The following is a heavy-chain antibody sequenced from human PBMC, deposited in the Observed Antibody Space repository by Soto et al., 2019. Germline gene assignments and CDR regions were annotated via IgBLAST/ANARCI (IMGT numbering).Heavy chain of an antibody. CDR1: GGSISSSSYY. CDR2: IYYSGRT. CDR3: ARPGMTIFGVETSKDAFDI. D-gene: IGHD3-3*01. Sequence: QLQLQESGPGLVKPSETLSLTCTVSGGSISSSSYYWGWIRQPPGKGLEWIGSIYYSGRTNYNPVLKSGVTISVHTYMNQFSLKLSSVTAADTAVYYCARPGMTIFGVETSKDAFDIWGQGTMVTVSS. V-gene: IGHV4-39*01. J-gene: IGHJ3*02.